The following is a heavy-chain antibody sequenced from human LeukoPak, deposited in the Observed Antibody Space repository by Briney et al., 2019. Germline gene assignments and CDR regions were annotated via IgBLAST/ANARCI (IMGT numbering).Heavy chain of an antibody. CDR3: ARGRGYSYGKVAYDY. CDR2: IYYSGST. D-gene: IGHD5-18*01. V-gene: IGHV4-31*03. Sequence: SETLSLTCTVSGGSISSGGYYWSWFRQPPGKGLEWIGYIYYSGSTYYNPSLKSRVTISVDTSKNQFSLKLSSVTAADTAVYYCARGRGYSYGKVAYDYWGQGTLVTVSS. J-gene: IGHJ4*02. CDR1: GGSISSGGYY.